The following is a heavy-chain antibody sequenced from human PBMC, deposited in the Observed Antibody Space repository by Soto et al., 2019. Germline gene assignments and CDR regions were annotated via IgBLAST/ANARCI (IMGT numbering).Heavy chain of an antibody. CDR1: GFTFSSYG. J-gene: IGHJ4*02. CDR2: ISYDGSNK. Sequence: QVQLVESGGGVVQPGRSLRLSCAASGFTFSSYGMHWVRQAPGKGLEWVAVISYDGSNKYYADSVKGRFTISRDNSKNTLYLQMYSLRAEDTAVYYCAKDRRVVAVAAPFDYWGQGTLVTVS. CDR3: AKDRRVVAVAAPFDY. V-gene: IGHV3-30*18. D-gene: IGHD6-19*01.